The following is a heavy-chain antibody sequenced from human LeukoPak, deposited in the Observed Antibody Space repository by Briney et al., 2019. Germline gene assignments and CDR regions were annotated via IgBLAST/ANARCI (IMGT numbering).Heavy chain of an antibody. CDR3: ARAEEQRWGYVDY. J-gene: IGHJ4*02. CDR2: IKQDGSDK. Sequence: PGGSLRLSCAASGFTFSSYWMSWVRQAPGKGLEWVANIKQDGSDKYYVDSVKGRFTISRGNAKSSLYLQMNSLRDEDTAVYYCARAEEQRWGYVDYWGQGTLVTVSS. CDR1: GFTFSSYW. V-gene: IGHV3-7*04. D-gene: IGHD5-24*01.